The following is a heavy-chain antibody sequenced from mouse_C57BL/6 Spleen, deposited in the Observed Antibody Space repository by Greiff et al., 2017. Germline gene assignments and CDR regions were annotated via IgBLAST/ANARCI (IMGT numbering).Heavy chain of an antibody. CDR1: GFTFSNYW. D-gene: IGHD1-1*01. CDR3: TDDGYYGSPDY. Sequence: EVKLVESGGGLVQPGGSMKISCVAPGFTFSNYWMNWVRQSPEKGLEWVAQIRLKYENYATQYEESVKGRFTISRDDSKSIVYLQMNNLRAEDTGIYYCTDDGYYGSPDYWGPGTTRTVSS. CDR2: IRLKYENYAT. J-gene: IGHJ2*01. V-gene: IGHV6-3*01.